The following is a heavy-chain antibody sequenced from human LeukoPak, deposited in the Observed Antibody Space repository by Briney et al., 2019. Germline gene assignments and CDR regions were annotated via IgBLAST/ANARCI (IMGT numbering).Heavy chain of an antibody. V-gene: IGHV3-30*04. D-gene: IGHD3-10*01. CDR3: AKEGDYYGSGSYRDGFDI. Sequence: GGSLRLSCAASGFTFSSYAMYWVRQAPGKGLEWVAVISYDGSDKFYADSVKGRFTISRDSSKNTLYLQMNSLRAEDTAVYYCAKEGDYYGSGSYRDGFDIWGQGTRATVSS. CDR1: GFTFSSYA. CDR2: ISYDGSDK. J-gene: IGHJ3*02.